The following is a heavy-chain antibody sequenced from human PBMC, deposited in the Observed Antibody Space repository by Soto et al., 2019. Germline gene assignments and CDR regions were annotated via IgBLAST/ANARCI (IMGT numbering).Heavy chain of an antibody. D-gene: IGHD2-2*01. CDR2: IIPIFGTA. V-gene: IGHV1-69*13. CDR3: ARSVSFRYQLLKRGMDV. Sequence: SVKVSCKXSGGTFSSYAISWVRQATGQGLEWMGGIIPIFGTANYAQKFQGRVTITADESTSTAYMELSSLRSEDTAVYYCARSVSFRYQLLKRGMDVWGQGTTVTVSS. J-gene: IGHJ6*02. CDR1: GGTFSSYA.